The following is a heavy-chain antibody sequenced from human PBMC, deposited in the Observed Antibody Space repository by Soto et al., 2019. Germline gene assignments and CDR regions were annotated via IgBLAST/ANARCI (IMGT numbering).Heavy chain of an antibody. Sequence: GGSLRLSCAASGFTFDDYTMHWVRQAPGKGLEWVSMISWDGGNTYYADSVKGRFTISRDNSKNSLYLQMNSLRTEDTALYYCAKDTSWTIDYWGQGTLVTVS. D-gene: IGHD4-17*01. CDR1: GFTFDDYT. CDR2: ISWDGGNT. CDR3: AKDTSWTIDY. V-gene: IGHV3-43*01. J-gene: IGHJ4*02.